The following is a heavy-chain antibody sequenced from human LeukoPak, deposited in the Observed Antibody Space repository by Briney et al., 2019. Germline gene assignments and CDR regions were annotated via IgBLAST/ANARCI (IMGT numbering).Heavy chain of an antibody. Sequence: ASVKVSCKASGYTFSDYYIHWVRQAPGQGLEWMGWITPNSGGTKYAQRFQGRVTMTRDTSISKAYMDLSSLGSDDTAVFYCVRKSATRRTSKFDYWGQGTPVTVSS. CDR2: ITPNSGGT. CDR1: GYTFSDYY. V-gene: IGHV1-2*02. CDR3: VRKSATRRTSKFDY. D-gene: IGHD2-15*01. J-gene: IGHJ4*02.